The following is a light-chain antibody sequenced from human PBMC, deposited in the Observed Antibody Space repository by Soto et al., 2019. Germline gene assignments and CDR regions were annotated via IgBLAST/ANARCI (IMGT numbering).Light chain of an antibody. J-gene: IGKJ4*01. CDR2: AAY. CDR3: QQTYSIPLT. Sequence: DIQMTQSPSSLSASVGDRVTITCRTSQTINNYLNWYQQKPGRAPKLLIYAAYNLQSGVPSRSSGSGSGTDFTLAISALQPDDFATYFCQQTYSIPLTFGGGTKVDI. CDR1: QTINNY. V-gene: IGKV1-39*01.